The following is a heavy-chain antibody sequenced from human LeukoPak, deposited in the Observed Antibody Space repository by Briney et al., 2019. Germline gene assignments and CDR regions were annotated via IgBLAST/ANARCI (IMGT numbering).Heavy chain of an antibody. CDR3: ARGAVRGVINYYYMDV. V-gene: IGHV3-66*01. CDR2: IYSGGST. D-gene: IGHD3-10*01. J-gene: IGHJ6*03. Sequence: PGGSLRLSCAASEFSVGSNYMTWVRQAPGKGLEWVSLIYSGGSTYYADSVKGRFTISRDNAKNSLYLQMNSLRAEDTAVYYCARGAVRGVINYYYMDVWGKGTTVTISS. CDR1: EFSVGSNY.